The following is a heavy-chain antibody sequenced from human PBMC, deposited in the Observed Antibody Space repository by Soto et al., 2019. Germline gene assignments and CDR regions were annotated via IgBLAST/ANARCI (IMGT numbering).Heavy chain of an antibody. J-gene: IGHJ5*02. CDR1: GGTLSSYA. CDR3: ARDLGSGWFDP. V-gene: IGHV1-69*01. CDR2: IIPIFGTA. Sequence: PVEVSCKASGGTLSSYAISWVPQAPGQGLEWMGGIIPIFGTANYAQKFQGRVTITADESTSTAYMELSSLRSEDTAVYYCARDLGSGWFDPWGQGTLVTVSS. D-gene: IGHD1-26*01.